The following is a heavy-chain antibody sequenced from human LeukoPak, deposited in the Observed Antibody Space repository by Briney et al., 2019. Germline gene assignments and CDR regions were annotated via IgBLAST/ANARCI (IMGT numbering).Heavy chain of an antibody. D-gene: IGHD6-13*01. CDR3: ARDSMAVGIAAFYFDY. Sequence: PSETLSLTCTVSGVSVSSGSDYWSCIRQPAGQGLEWIGRIYTNESTNYNPSLKSRVTISVDTPKNQFSLKLSSVTAADTAVYYCARDSMAVGIAAFYFDYWGQGTLVTVSS. CDR2: IYTNEST. V-gene: IGHV4-61*02. CDR1: GVSVSSGSDY. J-gene: IGHJ4*02.